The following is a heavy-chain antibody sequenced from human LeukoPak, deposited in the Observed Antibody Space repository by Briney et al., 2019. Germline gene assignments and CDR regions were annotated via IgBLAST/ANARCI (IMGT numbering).Heavy chain of an antibody. CDR3: AKGHYYYGSGRLNY. D-gene: IGHD3-10*01. Sequence: GGSLRLSCAASGFTFSSYAMSWVRQAPGKGLEWVSAISGSGGSTYYADPVKGRFTISRDNSKNTLYLQMNSLRAEDTAVYYCAKGHYYYGSGRLNYWGQGTLVTVSS. CDR2: ISGSGGST. V-gene: IGHV3-23*01. CDR1: GFTFSSYA. J-gene: IGHJ4*02.